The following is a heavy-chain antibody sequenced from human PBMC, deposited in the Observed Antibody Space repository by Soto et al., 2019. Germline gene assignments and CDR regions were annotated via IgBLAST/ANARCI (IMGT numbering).Heavy chain of an antibody. V-gene: IGHV1-2*02. CDR1: GYTFTGYY. Sequence: QVQLVQSGAGVKKPGASVKVSCKASGYTFTGYYMHWVRQAPGQGLEWMGWINPNSGDTSYAQKFQGRVTMTRDTSITTAYMELGRLRSDDTAVYYCARGHCSSTRCYGIDYYYGLDVWGQGTTVTVSS. D-gene: IGHD2-2*01. CDR3: ARGHCSSTRCYGIDYYYGLDV. CDR2: INPNSGDT. J-gene: IGHJ6*02.